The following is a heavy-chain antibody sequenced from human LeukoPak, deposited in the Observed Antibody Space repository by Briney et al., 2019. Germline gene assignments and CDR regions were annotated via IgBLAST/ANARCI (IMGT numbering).Heavy chain of an antibody. Sequence: GRSLRLSCAASGFTFSSYAMHWVRQAPGKGLEWVAVISYDGSNKYYADSVKGRFTISRDNSKNTLYLQMNSLRAEDTAVYYCARDGGSVVTAWGENFDYWGQGTLVTVS. J-gene: IGHJ4*02. CDR2: ISYDGSNK. D-gene: IGHD2-21*02. CDR3: ARDGGSVVTAWGENFDY. CDR1: GFTFSSYA. V-gene: IGHV3-30*04.